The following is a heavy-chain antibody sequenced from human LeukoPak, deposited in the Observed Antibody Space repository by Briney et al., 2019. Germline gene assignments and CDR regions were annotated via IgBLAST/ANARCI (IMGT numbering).Heavy chain of an antibody. CDR1: GGSINNYF. Sequence: PSETLSLTCTVSGGSINNYFWSWIRQPPGKGLECIAYIYYSDSTNYKPSLKSRVTVSVDTSKNQFSLKLSSVTAADTAVYYCAREIQLWPPRGYFDYWGQGTLVTVSS. J-gene: IGHJ4*02. V-gene: IGHV4-59*01. CDR2: IYYSDST. CDR3: AREIQLWPPRGYFDY. D-gene: IGHD5-18*01.